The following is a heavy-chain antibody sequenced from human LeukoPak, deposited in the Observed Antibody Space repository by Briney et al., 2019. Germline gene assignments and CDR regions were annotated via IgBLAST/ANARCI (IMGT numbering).Heavy chain of an antibody. D-gene: IGHD5-24*01. Sequence: SETLSLTCTVSGASISSWYWSWIRQPPGKGLEWIGYIYGSGNTNYNPSLKSRVTMSIDTSKNQFSLKLSSVTAADTAVYYCASLPKDGYNYGWFDPWGQGTLVTVSS. J-gene: IGHJ5*02. V-gene: IGHV4-59*01. CDR2: IYGSGNT. CDR3: ASLPKDGYNYGWFDP. CDR1: GASISSWY.